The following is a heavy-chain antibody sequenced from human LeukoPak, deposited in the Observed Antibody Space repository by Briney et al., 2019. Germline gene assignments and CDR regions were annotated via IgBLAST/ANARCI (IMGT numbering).Heavy chain of an antibody. Sequence: SVKVSCKASGGTFSSYAISWVRQAPGQGLEWMGRIIPIFGTANYAQKFQGRVKITTDESTSTAYMELSSLRSEDTAVYYCARDVGDCSSTSCYAGDAFDIWGQGTMVTVSS. CDR3: ARDVGDCSSTSCYAGDAFDI. D-gene: IGHD2-2*01. CDR2: IIPIFGTA. V-gene: IGHV1-69*05. J-gene: IGHJ3*02. CDR1: GGTFSSYA.